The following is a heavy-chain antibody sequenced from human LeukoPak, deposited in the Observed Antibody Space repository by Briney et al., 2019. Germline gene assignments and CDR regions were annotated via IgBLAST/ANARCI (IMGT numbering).Heavy chain of an antibody. CDR2: ISGSGGST. CDR1: GFTFSSYA. J-gene: IGHJ4*02. V-gene: IGHV3-23*01. D-gene: IGHD3-22*01. CDR3: AKGLLYYYDSRGSALDF. Sequence: GGSLRLSCAASGFTFSSYAMSWVRQAPGKGLGWVSAISGSGGSTYYADSVKGRFTISRDNSKNTLYLQMNSLRADDTAVYYCAKGLLYYYDSRGSALDFWGQGTLVTVSS.